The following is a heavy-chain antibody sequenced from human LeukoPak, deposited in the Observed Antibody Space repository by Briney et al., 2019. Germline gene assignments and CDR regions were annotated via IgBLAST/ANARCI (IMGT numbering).Heavy chain of an antibody. J-gene: IGHJ4*02. CDR3: ARTGYYRKDFDY. CDR1: GGSISSYY. V-gene: IGHV4-59*01. D-gene: IGHD3-9*01. CDR2: IYYSGST. Sequence: PSETLSLTCTVSGGSISSYYWSWIRQPPGKGLEWIGYIYYSGSTNYNPSLKSRVTISVDTSKNQFSLKLSSVTAADSAVYYCARTGYYRKDFDYWGQGTLVTVSS.